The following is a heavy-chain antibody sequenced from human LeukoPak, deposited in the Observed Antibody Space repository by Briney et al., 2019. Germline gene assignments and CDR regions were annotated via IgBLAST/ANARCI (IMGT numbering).Heavy chain of an antibody. V-gene: IGHV5-51*01. CDR2: IYPGDSDT. Sequence: ESLKISCKGSGYSFTSYWIGWVRQMPGKGLEWMGIIYPGDSDTKYSPSFQGQVTISADKSISTAYLQWSSLKASDTAMYYCATTYYYDSSGYLRDAFDIWGQGTMVTVSS. CDR3: ATTYYYDSSGYLRDAFDI. J-gene: IGHJ3*02. CDR1: GYSFTSYW. D-gene: IGHD3-22*01.